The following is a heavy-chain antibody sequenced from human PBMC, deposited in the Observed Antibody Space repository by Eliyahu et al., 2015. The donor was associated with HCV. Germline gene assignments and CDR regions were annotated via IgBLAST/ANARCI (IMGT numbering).Heavy chain of an antibody. J-gene: IGHJ6*02. CDR3: ARGGAMNLYYYGMDV. V-gene: IGHV1-46*01. CDR2: INPSGGST. D-gene: IGHD1-26*01. CDR1: XYTFXSYX. Sequence: QVQLVQSGAEVKKPGASVKXSCKASXYTFXSYXMHWVPXAXGQGLEWMGIINPSGGSTSYAQKFQGRVTMTRDTSTSTVYMELSSLRSEDTAVYYCARGGAMNLYYYGMDVWGQGTTVTVSS.